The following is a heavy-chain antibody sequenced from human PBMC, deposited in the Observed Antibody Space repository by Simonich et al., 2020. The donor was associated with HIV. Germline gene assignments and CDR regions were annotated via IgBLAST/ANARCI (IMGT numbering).Heavy chain of an antibody. CDR1: GFSLSPSGVG. J-gene: IGHJ4*02. CDR3: AHSPGGGSGSYYNYFDY. V-gene: IGHV2-5*02. CDR2: LYWDDDK. Sequence: QITLKESGPTLVKPTQTLTLTCTFSGFSLSPSGVGGGWIRQPPGKALGWLALLYWDDDKRYSPSLKSRLTITKDTSKNQMVITMTNMDPVDTATYYCAHSPGGGSGSYYNYFDYWGQGTLVTVSS. D-gene: IGHD3-10*01.